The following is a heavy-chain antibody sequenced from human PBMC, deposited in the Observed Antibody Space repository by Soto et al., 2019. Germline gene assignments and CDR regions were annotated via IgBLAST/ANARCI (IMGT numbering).Heavy chain of an antibody. V-gene: IGHV1-8*01. Sequence: QVQLVQSGAEVKKPGASVKVSCKASGYTFTSYDINCVRQATGQGLEWMGWMNPNTGNTGYAQKFQGRVTMTRNTSISTAYIELSSRRSEDTAVYYCARGRAITGTMPSWGQGTLVTVSS. CDR2: MNPNTGNT. J-gene: IGHJ5*02. D-gene: IGHD1-20*01. CDR3: ARGRAITGTMPS. CDR1: GYTFTSYD.